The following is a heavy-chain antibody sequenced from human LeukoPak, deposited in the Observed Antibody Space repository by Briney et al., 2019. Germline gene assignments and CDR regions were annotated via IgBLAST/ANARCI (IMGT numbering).Heavy chain of an antibody. V-gene: IGHV1-18*01. J-gene: IGHJ5*02. D-gene: IGHD3-3*01. CDR1: GYTFTSYG. CDR2: ISAYNGNT. Sequence: GASVKVSCKASGYTFTSYGISWVRQAPGQGLEWMGWISAYNGNTNYAQKLQGRVTMTTDTSTSTAYMELRSLRSDDTAVYYCVREDYDFWSGYRWFDPWGQGTLVTVSS. CDR3: VREDYDFWSGYRWFDP.